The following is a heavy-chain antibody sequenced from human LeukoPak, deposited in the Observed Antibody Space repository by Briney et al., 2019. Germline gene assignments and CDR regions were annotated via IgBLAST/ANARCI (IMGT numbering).Heavy chain of an antibody. CDR1: GFTFSSYA. J-gene: IGHJ4*02. CDR3: ARDSRGSSWFFDY. CDR2: ISGSGGST. Sequence: GGSLRLSCAASGFTFSSYAMSWVRQAPGKGLEWVSAISGSGGSTYYADSVKGRFTISRDNSKNTLYLQMNSLRAEDTAVYYCARDSRGSSWFFDYWGQGALVTVSS. D-gene: IGHD6-13*01. V-gene: IGHV3-23*01.